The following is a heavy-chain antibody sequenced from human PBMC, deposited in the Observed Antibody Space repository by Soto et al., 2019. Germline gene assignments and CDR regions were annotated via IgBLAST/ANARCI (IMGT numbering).Heavy chain of an antibody. Sequence: GGSLRLSCAASGFTFSSYAMHWVRQAPGKGLEWVAVISYDGSNKYYADSVKGRFTISRDNSKNTLYLQMNSLRAEDTAVYYCARDLGQWILACMDVRGQGTTVTVSS. D-gene: IGHD5-18*01. CDR2: ISYDGSNK. J-gene: IGHJ6*02. CDR1: GFTFSSYA. V-gene: IGHV3-30-3*01. CDR3: ARDLGQWILACMDV.